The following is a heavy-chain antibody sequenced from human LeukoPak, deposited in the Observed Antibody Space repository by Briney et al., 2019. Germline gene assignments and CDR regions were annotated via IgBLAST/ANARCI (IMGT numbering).Heavy chain of an antibody. CDR2: INHSGST. Sequence: SETLSLTCAVYGGSFSGYYWSWLRQPPGKGLEWIGEINHSGSTNYNPSLKSRVTISVDTSKNQFSLKLSSVTAADTAVYYCARAGSSGYLIDYWGQGTLVTVSS. V-gene: IGHV4-34*01. CDR3: ARAGSSGYLIDY. D-gene: IGHD3-22*01. CDR1: GGSFSGYY. J-gene: IGHJ4*02.